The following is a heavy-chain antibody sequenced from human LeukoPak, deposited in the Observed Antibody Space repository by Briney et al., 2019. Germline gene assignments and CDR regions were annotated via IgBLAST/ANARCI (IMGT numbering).Heavy chain of an antibody. V-gene: IGHV4-61*02. CDR2: IYTSGST. D-gene: IGHD1-26*01. CDR1: GGSISSGSYY. Sequence: SETLSLTCTVSGGSISSGSYYWSWIRQPAGKGLEWIGRIYTSGSTNYNPSLKSRVTISVDTSKNQFSLKLSSVTAADTAVYYCARAPYRVGAIDYWGQGTLVTVSS. J-gene: IGHJ4*02. CDR3: ARAPYRVGAIDY.